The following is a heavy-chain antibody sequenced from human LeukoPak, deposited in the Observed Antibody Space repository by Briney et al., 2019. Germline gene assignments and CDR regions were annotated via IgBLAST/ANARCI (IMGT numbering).Heavy chain of an antibody. V-gene: IGHV4-59*01. Sequence: SETLSLTCTVSGGSISSYSWCWIRQPPGKGLEWIGHKSYSGGTNYNPSLKSRVTISVDTSKRQISLTLNSVTAADTAVYYCVRDGGEWLPDYWGQGILVTVSS. CDR1: GGSISSYS. D-gene: IGHD3-3*01. CDR3: VRDGGEWLPDY. CDR2: KSYSGGT. J-gene: IGHJ4*02.